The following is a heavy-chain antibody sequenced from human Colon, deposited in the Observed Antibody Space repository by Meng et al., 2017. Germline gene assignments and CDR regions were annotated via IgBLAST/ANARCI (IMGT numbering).Heavy chain of an antibody. V-gene: IGHV4-34*01. D-gene: IGHD6-19*01. CDR2: INHSGST. J-gene: IGHJ5*02. CDR3: ARERLSSGWYGGRWFDP. CDR1: VGAFSGYY. Sequence: QLRACGGGLLKPLGHLPLTCAVYVGAFSGYYWSWIRQPPGKGLEWIGEINHSGSTNYSPSLKSRVTISVDTSKNQFSLKLSSVTAADTAVYYCARERLSSGWYGGRWFDPWGQGTLVTVSS.